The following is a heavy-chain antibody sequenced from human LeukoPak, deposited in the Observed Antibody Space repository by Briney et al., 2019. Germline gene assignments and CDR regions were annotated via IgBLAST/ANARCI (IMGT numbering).Heavy chain of an antibody. Sequence: GGSLRLSCAASGFTFSDYYMSWIRQAPGKGLEWVSYISSSGSTIYYADSVKGRFTISRDNAKNSLYLQMNSLRAEDTAVYYCARADHPGGWDAFDIWGQGTMVTVSS. CDR2: ISSSGSTI. D-gene: IGHD1-14*01. CDR3: ARADHPGGWDAFDI. CDR1: GFTFSDYY. J-gene: IGHJ3*02. V-gene: IGHV3-11*04.